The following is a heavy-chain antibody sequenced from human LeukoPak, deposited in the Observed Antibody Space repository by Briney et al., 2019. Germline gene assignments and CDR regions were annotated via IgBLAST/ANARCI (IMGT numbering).Heavy chain of an antibody. CDR2: IYHNGNT. D-gene: IGHD1-26*01. V-gene: IGHV4-38-2*01. CDR3: ARKQALRWIVGGYDY. J-gene: IGHJ4*02. CDR1: GYSISSGYY. Sequence: SETLSLTCAVSGYSISSGYYWGWIRQPPRKGLEWIGSIYHNGNTYYNPSLKSRVTISVDTSKNQFSLKLSSVTAADTAVYYCARKQALRWIVGGYDYWGQGTLVTVSS.